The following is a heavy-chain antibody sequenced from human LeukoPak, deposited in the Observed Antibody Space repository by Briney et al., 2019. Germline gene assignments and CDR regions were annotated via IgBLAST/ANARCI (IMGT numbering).Heavy chain of an antibody. D-gene: IGHD3-22*01. CDR3: AKGNDIGGYYYPHFDY. V-gene: IGHV3-30*18. Sequence: GGSLRLSCAASGFTFSSYGMHWVRQAPGKGLEWVAVISSDGNNKNYVDSVKGRFTFSRDNSKNTLYLQMNSLRAEDTAVYYCAKGNDIGGYYYPHFDYWGQGTLVTVSS. CDR1: GFTFSSYG. J-gene: IGHJ4*02. CDR2: ISSDGNNK.